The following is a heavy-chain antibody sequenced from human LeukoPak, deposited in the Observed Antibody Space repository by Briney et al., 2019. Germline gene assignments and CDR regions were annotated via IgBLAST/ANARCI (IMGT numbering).Heavy chain of an antibody. V-gene: IGHV3-30*02. CDR1: GFTFSSYG. D-gene: IGHD2-2*01. Sequence: GGSLRLSCAASGFTFSSYGMHWVRQAPGKGLEWVAFIRYDGSNKYYADSVKGRFTISRDNSKNTLYLQMNSLRAEDTAAYYCAKELGYCSSTSCLGYYYYGMDVWGQGTTVTVSS. J-gene: IGHJ6*02. CDR2: IRYDGSNK. CDR3: AKELGYCSSTSCLGYYYYGMDV.